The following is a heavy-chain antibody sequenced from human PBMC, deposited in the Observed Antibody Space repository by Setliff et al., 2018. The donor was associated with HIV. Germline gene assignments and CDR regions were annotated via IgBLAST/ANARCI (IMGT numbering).Heavy chain of an antibody. D-gene: IGHD2-2*01. V-gene: IGHV3-23*01. CDR1: QFTFSSYA. Sequence: GGSLRLSCAASQFTFSSYAMSWVRQAPGKGLEWVSGISGTGGTTYSTDSVKGRFTISRDNSKNTLYLQMNSLRAEDTAVYYCAKSGYCGSATCRYFYYYMDVWGKGTSVTVSS. CDR3: AKSGYCGSATCRYFYYYMDV. J-gene: IGHJ6*03. CDR2: ISGTGGTT.